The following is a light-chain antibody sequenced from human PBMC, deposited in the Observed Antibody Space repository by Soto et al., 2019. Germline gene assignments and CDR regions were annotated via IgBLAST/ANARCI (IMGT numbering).Light chain of an antibody. Sequence: EIVMTQSPATLSVSPGERATLSCRASQSVNSDLAWYQQKPGQAPRLLIYGASTRAAGFPARFSGSGSGTEFPLTISRLQSEDFAIYYCQQYQDWPLTFGQGTKVDIK. CDR3: QQYQDWPLT. CDR2: GAS. V-gene: IGKV3-15*01. CDR1: QSVNSD. J-gene: IGKJ1*01.